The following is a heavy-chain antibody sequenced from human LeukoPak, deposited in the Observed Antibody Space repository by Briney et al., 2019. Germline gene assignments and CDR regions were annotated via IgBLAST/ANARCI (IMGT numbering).Heavy chain of an antibody. J-gene: IGHJ4*02. Sequence: TGGSLRLSCAASGITFSSYWMHWVRQVPGEGLVWVSSINSDGSATRYADSVKGRFTTSRDNAKNMMYLQMDSLTVEDTAVYYCARVVSGRQWLPLDYWGQGTLVTVSS. CDR1: GITFSSYW. D-gene: IGHD6-19*01. CDR3: ARVVSGRQWLPLDY. V-gene: IGHV3-74*01. CDR2: INSDGSAT.